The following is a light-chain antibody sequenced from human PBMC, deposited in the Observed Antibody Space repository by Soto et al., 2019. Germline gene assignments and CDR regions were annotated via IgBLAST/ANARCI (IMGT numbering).Light chain of an antibody. Sequence: DIQMTQSPSSLSSSLGDRVTITCRASQSISSYLNWYQQKPGKAPKLLIYKASTLKSGVPSRFSVSGSGTECTLTISSLQNDDFATYDCQHYNSYPEAFGQGTKVDI. CDR3: QHYNSYPEA. J-gene: IGKJ1*01. V-gene: IGKV1-5*03. CDR1: QSISSY. CDR2: KAS.